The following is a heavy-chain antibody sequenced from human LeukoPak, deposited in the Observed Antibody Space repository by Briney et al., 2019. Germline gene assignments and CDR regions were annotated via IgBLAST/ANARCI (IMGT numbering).Heavy chain of an antibody. CDR2: ISYDGPNK. CDR3: AKGLARFGYGALLDY. J-gene: IGHJ4*02. Sequence: GGSLRPSCAASGFTFKNYGMHWVRQAPGKGLEWVAVISYDGPNKYYADSVRGRFTISRDNSKNTQYLQMNSLRSDDTAVYYCAKGLARFGYGALLDYWGQGTLVTVSS. D-gene: IGHD4/OR15-4a*01. V-gene: IGHV3-30*18. CDR1: GFTFKNYG.